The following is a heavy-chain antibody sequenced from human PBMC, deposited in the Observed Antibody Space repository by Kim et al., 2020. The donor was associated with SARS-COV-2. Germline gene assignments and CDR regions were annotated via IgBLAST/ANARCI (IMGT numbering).Heavy chain of an antibody. D-gene: IGHD3-10*01. Sequence: SDTLSLTCTVSGGSISSYYWSWIRQPPGKGLELIGYIYYSGSTNYNPSVKGRVTISVDTSKNQFSLKLSSVTAADTAVSYCARVVAGSGNYYYYYYGMDVCGQGTTVNVSS. V-gene: IGHV4-59*13. J-gene: IGHJ6*02. CDR3: ARVVAGSGNYYYYYYGMDV. CDR1: GGSISSYY. CDR2: IYYSGST.